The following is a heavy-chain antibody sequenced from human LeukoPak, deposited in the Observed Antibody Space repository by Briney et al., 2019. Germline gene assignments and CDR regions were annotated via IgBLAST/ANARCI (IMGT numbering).Heavy chain of an antibody. Sequence: GGSLRLSCAASGLTFGSYVMSWVRQAPGKGLEWVSAISGTGGSTYYTDSVKGRLTISRDNSKNTLYLQMNSLRAEDTAVYYCATALPVGADLAYWGQGTLVTVSS. D-gene: IGHD1-26*01. V-gene: IGHV3-23*01. CDR3: ATALPVGADLAY. CDR1: GLTFGSYV. J-gene: IGHJ4*02. CDR2: ISGTGGST.